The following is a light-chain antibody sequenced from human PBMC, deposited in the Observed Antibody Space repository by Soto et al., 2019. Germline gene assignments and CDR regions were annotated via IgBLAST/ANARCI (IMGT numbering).Light chain of an antibody. Sequence: EVVLTQSPGTLSLSPGERATLQCRASQSFSSYLAWFQQKPGQAPRLLIFGASGRATGIPDRFSGSGSGTDFTLTISRLDPEDFAVYYCQQYGKSPWTFGQGTTVEIK. CDR2: GAS. J-gene: IGKJ1*01. CDR1: QSFSSY. CDR3: QQYGKSPWT. V-gene: IGKV3-20*01.